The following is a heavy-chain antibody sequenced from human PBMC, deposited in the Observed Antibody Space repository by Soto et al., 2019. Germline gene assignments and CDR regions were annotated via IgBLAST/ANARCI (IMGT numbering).Heavy chain of an antibody. Sequence: GGSLRLSCSASGFTFSSYAMHWVRQAPGKGLEYVSAISSNGGSTYYADSVKGRFTISRDNSKNTLYLQMSSLRAEDTAVYYCAREGCSSTSCYPPYYYYGMDVWGQGTTVTVSS. CDR3: AREGCSSTSCYPPYYYYGMDV. V-gene: IGHV3-64D*06. J-gene: IGHJ6*02. D-gene: IGHD2-2*01. CDR2: ISSNGGST. CDR1: GFTFSSYA.